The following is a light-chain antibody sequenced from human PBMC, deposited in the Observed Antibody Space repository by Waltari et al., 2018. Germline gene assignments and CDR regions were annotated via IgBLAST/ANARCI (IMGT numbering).Light chain of an antibody. V-gene: IGLV3-9*01. J-gene: IGLJ2*01. CDR2: RDN. CDR1: NIGGKT. CDR3: QVWDTFTYVV. Sequence: SYELTQPLSVSVALGQTARITCGGNNIGGKTAHWYQQQPAQTPLLVIYRDNNRPSGIPERFSGSNSGNTATLTISGAQGGDEAAYYCQVWDTFTYVVFGGGTKLTVL.